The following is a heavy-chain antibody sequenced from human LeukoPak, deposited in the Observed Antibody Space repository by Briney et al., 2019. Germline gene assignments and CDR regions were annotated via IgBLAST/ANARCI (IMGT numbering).Heavy chain of an antibody. Sequence: SETLSLTCTVSGGSISSYYWSWIRQPPGKGLEWIGYIYYSGSTNYNPSLKSRVTISVDTSKNQFSLKLSSVTAADTAVYYCAGSIAAAGFGFDPWGQGTLVTVSS. D-gene: IGHD6-13*01. CDR3: AGSIAAAGFGFDP. J-gene: IGHJ5*02. CDR1: GGSISSYY. V-gene: IGHV4-59*01. CDR2: IYYSGST.